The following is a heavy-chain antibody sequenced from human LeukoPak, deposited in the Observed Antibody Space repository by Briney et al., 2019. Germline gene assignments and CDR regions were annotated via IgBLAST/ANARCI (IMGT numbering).Heavy chain of an antibody. V-gene: IGHV1-2*02. Sequence: ASVKVSCKASGYTFIGYYMHWVRQAPGQGLEWMGWINPNSGGTNYAQKFQGRVTMTRDTSISTAYMELSRLRSDDTAVYYRARGRITMVRGVETQPYYYYYMDVWGKGTTVTISS. J-gene: IGHJ6*03. CDR2: INPNSGGT. CDR3: ARGRITMVRGVETQPYYYYYMDV. CDR1: GYTFIGYY. D-gene: IGHD3-10*01.